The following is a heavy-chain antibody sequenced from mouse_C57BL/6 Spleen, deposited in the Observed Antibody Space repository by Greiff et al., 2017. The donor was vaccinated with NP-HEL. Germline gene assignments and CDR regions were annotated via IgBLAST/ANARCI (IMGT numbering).Heavy chain of an antibody. Sequence: QVQLQQPGAELVMPGASVKLSCKASGYTFTSYWMHWVKQRPGQGLEWIGEIDPSDSYTNYNQKFKGKSTLTVDKSSSTAYMQLSSLTSEYSAVYYCARSPNAMDYWGQGTSVTVSS. CDR1: GYTFTSYW. CDR2: IDPSDSYT. CDR3: ARSPNAMDY. V-gene: IGHV1-69*01. J-gene: IGHJ4*01.